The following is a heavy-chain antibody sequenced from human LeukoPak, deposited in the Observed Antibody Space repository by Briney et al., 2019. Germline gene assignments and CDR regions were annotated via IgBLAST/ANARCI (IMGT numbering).Heavy chain of an antibody. Sequence: GGPLRLSCAASGFTFSSYSMKGLRHAPGKGLEWVSSISSSSSYIYYADSVKGRFTTSRDNAKNSLYLQMNSLRAEDTAVYYCARDQGSRYCSSTSCYKNYYYGMDVWGQGTTVTVSS. J-gene: IGHJ6*02. V-gene: IGHV3-21*01. CDR2: ISSSSSYI. D-gene: IGHD2-2*02. CDR3: ARDQGSRYCSSTSCYKNYYYGMDV. CDR1: GFTFSSYS.